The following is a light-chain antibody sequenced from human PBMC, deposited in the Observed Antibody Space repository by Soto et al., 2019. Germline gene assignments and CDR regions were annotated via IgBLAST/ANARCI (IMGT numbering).Light chain of an antibody. CDR1: IDDVGAYNY. CDR2: DVN. Sequence: QSVLTQPASVSGSPGQSITIFCTGTIDDVGAYNYVSWYQQRPGSAPQLLIYDVNNRPSGASNRFSGSKSGHTAYLTISGLQSDDEANYHCASYTSTYTLVFGTGTKVTVL. CDR3: ASYTSTYTLV. V-gene: IGLV2-14*01. J-gene: IGLJ1*01.